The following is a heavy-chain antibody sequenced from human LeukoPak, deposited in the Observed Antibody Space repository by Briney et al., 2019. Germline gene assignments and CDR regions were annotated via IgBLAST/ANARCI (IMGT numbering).Heavy chain of an antibody. CDR2: TYYRSKWYN. CDR1: GDSVSSSFAA. J-gene: IGHJ3*02. CDR3: SRGRSLGYCSSTSCYVSDAFDI. V-gene: IGHV6-1*01. Sequence: SQTLSLTCAISGDSVSSSFAAWTWIRQSPSRGLEWLGRTYYRSKWYNDYAESLKSRITINTDTSKNQFSLHLNSVTPEDTAVYFCSRGRSLGYCSSTSCYVSDAFDIWGQGTMVTVSS. D-gene: IGHD2-2*01.